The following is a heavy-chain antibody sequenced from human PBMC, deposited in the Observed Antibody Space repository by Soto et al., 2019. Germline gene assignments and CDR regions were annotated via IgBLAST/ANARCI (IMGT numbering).Heavy chain of an antibody. J-gene: IGHJ4*02. Sequence: EVHLVESGGGLVKTGGSLRLSCAASGFTFIDAWMSWVRQAPGKGLEWVGRIKTKADGGATDYAAPVKGRFSISRDDSKNTVYLQLNSLKTEDTAVYYCTTDLSGGSGSYFPDWGQGTLVTVSS. CDR2: IKTKADGGAT. D-gene: IGHD3-10*01. CDR1: GFTFIDAW. V-gene: IGHV3-15*01. CDR3: TTDLSGGSGSYFPD.